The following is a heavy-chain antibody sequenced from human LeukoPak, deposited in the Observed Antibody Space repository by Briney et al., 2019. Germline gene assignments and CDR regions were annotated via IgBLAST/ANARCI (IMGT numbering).Heavy chain of an antibody. D-gene: IGHD2-2*02. CDR1: GYSFTKFW. J-gene: IGHJ4*02. Sequence: GESLKISCKGSGYSFTKFWIGWVRQMPGKGLEWMGIIYPGDSDTRYSPSFQGQVTISADKSISTAYLQWSSLKASDTAMYYCARHLGYCSSTSCYTPDYWGQGTLVTVSS. V-gene: IGHV5-51*01. CDR3: ARHLGYCSSTSCYTPDY. CDR2: IYPGDSDT.